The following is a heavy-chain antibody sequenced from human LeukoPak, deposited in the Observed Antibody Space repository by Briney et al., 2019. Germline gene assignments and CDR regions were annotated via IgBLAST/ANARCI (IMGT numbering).Heavy chain of an antibody. CDR2: IYYSGST. CDR1: GASISNSTYY. V-gene: IGHV4-39*07. Sequence: SETLSLTCNVSGASISNSTYYWGWIRQPPGKGLEWIGSIYYSGSTYCKPSLKSRLTISVDTSKNQFSLNLSSVTAADTAVYYCARGLWFGDENPPYFDYWGQGILVTVSS. J-gene: IGHJ4*02. D-gene: IGHD3-10*01. CDR3: ARGLWFGDENPPYFDY.